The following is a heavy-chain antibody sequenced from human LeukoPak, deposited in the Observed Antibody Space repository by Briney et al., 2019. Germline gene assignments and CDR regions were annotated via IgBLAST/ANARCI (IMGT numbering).Heavy chain of an antibody. D-gene: IGHD1-14*01. J-gene: IGHJ5*02. CDR1: GFTFSHYG. V-gene: IGHV3-33*01. CDR3: ARDGTLTAGPFDP. Sequence: GGSLRLSCAASGFTFSHYGMHWVRQAPGKGLEWVAVIWYDGSNKYYADSVKGRFTISRDNSMNTLYLHMNSLRAEDTAVYYCARDGTLTAGPFDPWGRGTLVTVSS. CDR2: IWYDGSNK.